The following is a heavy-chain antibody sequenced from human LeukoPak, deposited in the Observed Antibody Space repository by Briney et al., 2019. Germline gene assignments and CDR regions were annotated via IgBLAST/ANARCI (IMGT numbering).Heavy chain of an antibody. CDR1: GYTFTSYA. CDR3: ARDRNPPNWFDP. CDR2: INAGNGNT. V-gene: IGHV1-3*01. J-gene: IGHJ5*02. Sequence: ASVKVSCTASGYTFTSYAMHWVRQAPGQRLEWMGWINAGNGNTKYSQKFQGRVTITRDTSASTAYMELSSLRSGDTAVYYCARDRNPPNWFDPWGQGTLVTVSS.